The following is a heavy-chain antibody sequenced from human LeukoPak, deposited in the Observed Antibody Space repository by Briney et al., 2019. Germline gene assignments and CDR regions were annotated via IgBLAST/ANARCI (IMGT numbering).Heavy chain of an antibody. J-gene: IGHJ4*02. CDR1: GFTLSSYW. D-gene: IGHD3-3*01. Sequence: GGSLRLSCVASGFTLSSYWMSWVRQAPGKGLEWVANIDGDGSTEAYVDSLKGRFTTSRDNAKNSLYPQMNNLRVEDTAVYYYARGGAAFAESVYWGQGTLVTVSS. V-gene: IGHV3-7*01. CDR2: IDGDGSTE. CDR3: ARGGAAFAESVY.